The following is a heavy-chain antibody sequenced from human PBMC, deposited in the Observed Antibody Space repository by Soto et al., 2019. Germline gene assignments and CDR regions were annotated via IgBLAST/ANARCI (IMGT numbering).Heavy chain of an antibody. V-gene: IGHV2-5*02. CDR2: IYWDDDK. CDR3: AHIVVAGLGYYFDY. Sequence: QITLKESGPRLGKPPQTLPLTSTFSGFSLSSTRLPVGWIRQPPGKPREWLALIYWDDDKGYSPFLKSRLTITKDTTKNQVVRTMSNMDPVDTARYYCAHIVVAGLGYYFDYGGQGTLVTVSS. CDR1: GFSLSSTRLP. D-gene: IGHD6-19*01. J-gene: IGHJ4*02.